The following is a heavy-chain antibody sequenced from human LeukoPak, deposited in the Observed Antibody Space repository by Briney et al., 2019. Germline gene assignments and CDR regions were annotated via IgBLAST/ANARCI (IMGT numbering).Heavy chain of an antibody. J-gene: IGHJ4*02. D-gene: IGHD6-19*01. V-gene: IGHV6-1*01. CDR1: GDSVSRNTAG. CDR3: ARDLRDSAGSRIPYY. Sequence: SQTLSLTCAISGDSVSRNTAGWNWIRQSPSRGLEWLGRTYYRSKWYSDFAPSVRSRITINPDTSKNQFSLKVNSVTAADTAVYYCARDLRDSAGSRIPYYWGQRTLVTVSS. CDR2: TYYRSKWYS.